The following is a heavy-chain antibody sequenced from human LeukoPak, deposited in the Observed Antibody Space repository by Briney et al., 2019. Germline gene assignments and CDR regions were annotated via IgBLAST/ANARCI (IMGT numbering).Heavy chain of an antibody. CDR1: GGTFSSYA. CDR3: ARGGHYYDSSGYLDY. CDR2: IIPILGIA. D-gene: IGHD3-22*01. J-gene: IGHJ4*02. V-gene: IGHV1-69*04. Sequence: ASVKVSCKASGGTFSSYAISWVRQAPGQGLEWMGRIIPILGIANYAQKFQGRVTITADKSTSTAYMELSSLRSEDTAVYYCARGGHYYDSSGYLDYWGQGTLVTVSS.